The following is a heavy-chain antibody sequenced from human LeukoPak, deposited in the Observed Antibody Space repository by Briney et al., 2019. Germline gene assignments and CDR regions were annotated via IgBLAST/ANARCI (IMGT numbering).Heavy chain of an antibody. V-gene: IGHV1-18*01. CDR2: ISAYNGNT. CDR3: ARDPGYWSSTSCLTFDY. J-gene: IGHJ4*01. Sequence: ASVKVSCKASGYTFTSYGISWVRQAPGQGLEWMGWISAYNGNTNYAQKLQGRVTMTTDTSTSTAYMELRSLRSDDTAVYYCARDPGYWSSTSCLTFDYWGQGTLGTGSS. CDR1: GYTFTSYG. D-gene: IGHD2-2*01.